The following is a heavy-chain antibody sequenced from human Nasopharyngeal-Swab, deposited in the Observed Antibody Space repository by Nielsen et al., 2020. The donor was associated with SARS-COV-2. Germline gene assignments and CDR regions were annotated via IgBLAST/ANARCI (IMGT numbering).Heavy chain of an antibody. CDR1: GFTFSSYG. D-gene: IGHD3-10*01. CDR2: IWYDGSNK. V-gene: IGHV3-33*01. CDR3: ARSYSGSGSYISHYYYYYGMDV. Sequence: GESLKISCAASGFTFSSYGMHWVRQAPGKGLEWVAVIWYDGSNKYYADSVKGRFTISRDNSKNTLYLQMNSLRAEDTAVYYCARSYSGSGSYISHYYYYYGMDVWGQGTTVTVSS. J-gene: IGHJ6*02.